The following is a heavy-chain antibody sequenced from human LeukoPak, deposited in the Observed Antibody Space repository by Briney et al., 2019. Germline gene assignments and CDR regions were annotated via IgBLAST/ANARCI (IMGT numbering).Heavy chain of an antibody. CDR1: GYTFIDYY. CDR2: INPKAGGT. CDR3: ARMSNRYVTIFGVVIVGDFQH. D-gene: IGHD3-3*01. V-gene: IGHV1-2*02. Sequence: ASVKVSCKASGYTFIDYYIHWVRQAPGQGLEWMGWINPKAGGTNYAQKFQGRVTMTRDTSISTAYMEVSRLRSDDTAVYYCARMSNRYVTIFGVVIVGDFQHWGQGTLVTVSS. J-gene: IGHJ1*01.